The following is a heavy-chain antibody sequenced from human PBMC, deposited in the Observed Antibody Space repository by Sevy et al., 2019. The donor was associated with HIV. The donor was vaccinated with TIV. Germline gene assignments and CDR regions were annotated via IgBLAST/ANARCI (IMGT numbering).Heavy chain of an antibody. CDR2: ISYDGSNK. V-gene: IGHV3-30*03. CDR1: GFTFSSYG. J-gene: IGHJ4*02. D-gene: IGHD3-22*01. Sequence: GGSLRLSCAASGFTFSSYGMHWVRQAPGKGLEWVVVISYDGSNKYYADSVKGRFTISRDNSKNTLYLQMNSLRAEDTAVYYCASGHPYYYDSSGYYQDYFDYWGQGTLVTVSS. CDR3: ASGHPYYYDSSGYYQDYFDY.